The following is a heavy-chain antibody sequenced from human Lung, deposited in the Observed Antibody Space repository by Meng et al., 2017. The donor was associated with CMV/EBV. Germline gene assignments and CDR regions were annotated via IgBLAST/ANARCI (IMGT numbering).Heavy chain of an antibody. V-gene: IGHV4-59*01. CDR3: ARFSATGAYYYGMDV. CDR1: GASISSYY. Sequence: LXYTVSGASISSYYWSWIRQPPGRGLEYIGFIYYSGSTNYNPSLRRPVIISIDTSKNQFSLKLSSVTTADTAVYYCARFSATGAYYYGMDVWGQGTXVTVSS. CDR2: IYYSGST. J-gene: IGHJ6*02. D-gene: IGHD1-1*01.